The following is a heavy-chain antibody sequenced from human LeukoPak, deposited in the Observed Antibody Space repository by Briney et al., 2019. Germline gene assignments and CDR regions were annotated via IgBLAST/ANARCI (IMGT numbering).Heavy chain of an antibody. J-gene: IGHJ5*02. CDR1: GGSISSYY. D-gene: IGHD2-15*01. Sequence: PSETLSLACTVSGGSISSYYWSWIRQPAGKGMEWIGRIYTSGSSNYNPSLKSRVTMSVDTSKNQFSLKLSSVTAANTDPYYCARGKGGYCSGGSCYWFDPWGQGTLVTFSS. CDR2: IYTSGSS. CDR3: ARGKGGYCSGGSCYWFDP. V-gene: IGHV4-4*07.